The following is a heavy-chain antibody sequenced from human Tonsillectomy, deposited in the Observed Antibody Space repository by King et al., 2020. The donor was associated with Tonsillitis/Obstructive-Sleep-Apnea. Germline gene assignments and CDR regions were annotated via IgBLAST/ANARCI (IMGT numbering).Heavy chain of an antibody. Sequence: PLQESGPGLVKPSETLSLTCTVSGGSISSYYWSWIRQPPGKGLAWIGYIYYSGSTNYNPSLKSRVTISVDTSKNQFSLKLSSVTAADTAVYYCARGGSSSSSYYYYYYYMDVWGKGTTVTVSS. D-gene: IGHD6-6*01. CDR2: IYYSGST. CDR1: GGSISSYY. V-gene: IGHV4-59*01. CDR3: ARGGSSSSSYYYYYYYMDV. J-gene: IGHJ6*03.